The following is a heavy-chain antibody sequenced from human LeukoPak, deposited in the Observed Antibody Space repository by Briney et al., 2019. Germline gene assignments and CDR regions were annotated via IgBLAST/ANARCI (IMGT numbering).Heavy chain of an antibody. CDR1: GFNFNTYT. V-gene: IGHV3-21*01. CDR3: VRGSYGAYDY. Sequence: GGSLRLSCAASGFNFNTYTMNWVRQAPGKGLEWVSSISSDSSYIYYADAVHGRFTVSRDNAKYSLYLQMNSLRAEDTAVYYCVRGSYGAYDYWGQGSLVTISS. D-gene: IGHD4-17*01. CDR2: ISSDSSYI. J-gene: IGHJ4*02.